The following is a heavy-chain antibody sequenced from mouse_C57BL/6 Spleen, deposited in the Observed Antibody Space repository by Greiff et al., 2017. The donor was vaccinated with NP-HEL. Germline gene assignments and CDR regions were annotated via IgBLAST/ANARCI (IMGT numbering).Heavy chain of an antibody. D-gene: IGHD1-1*02. CDR2: IDPSDSYT. J-gene: IGHJ1*03. V-gene: IGHV1-59*01. Sequence: QVQLQQPGAELVRPGTSVKLSCKASGYTFTSYWMHWVKQRPGQGLEWIGVIDPSDSYTNYNQKFKGKATLTVDTSSSTASMQLSILTSEVSAVYYCARRGTPWYFDVWGTGTTVTVSS. CDR1: GYTFTSYW. CDR3: ARRGTPWYFDV.